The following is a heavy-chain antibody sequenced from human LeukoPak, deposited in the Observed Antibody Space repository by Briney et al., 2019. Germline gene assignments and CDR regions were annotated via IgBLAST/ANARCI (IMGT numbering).Heavy chain of an antibody. CDR1: GESIISSYF. J-gene: IGHJ4*02. CDR2: IYNTGST. CDR3: AKYASGSLVV. V-gene: IGHV4-4*07. Sequence: KTSQTLSLTCSVSGESIISSYFGSWIRQPPGKGLEWIGRIYNTGSTDFNPSLKSRVTMSVDTSRNQFSLKLSSVTAADTAVYYCAKYASGSLVVWGQGTLVTVSS. D-gene: IGHD3-10*01.